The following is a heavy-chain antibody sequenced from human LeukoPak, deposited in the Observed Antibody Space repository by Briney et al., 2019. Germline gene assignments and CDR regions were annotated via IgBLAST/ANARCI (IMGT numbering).Heavy chain of an antibody. D-gene: IGHD1-1*01. Sequence: GGSLRLSCAASGFTFSRDWMHWVRQAPGKGLVWVARIKYDGSTTNSADSVEGRFTISRDNAKNTVYLQMNSLRAEDTAVYYCATKGSYWRFEYWGQGTLVTVSS. V-gene: IGHV3-74*01. CDR1: GFTFSRDW. CDR3: ATKGSYWRFEY. CDR2: IKYDGSTT. J-gene: IGHJ4*02.